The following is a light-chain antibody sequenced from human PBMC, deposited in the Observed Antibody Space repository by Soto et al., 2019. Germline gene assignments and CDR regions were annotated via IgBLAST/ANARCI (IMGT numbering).Light chain of an antibody. V-gene: IGLV2-14*01. J-gene: IGLJ3*02. CDR3: SSYTRSSTWV. CDR1: SSDVGGYNY. Sequence: QSALTQPASVSGSPGQSITISCTGTSSDVGGYNYVYWYQQHPGKAPKLMIYEVSNRPSGVSNRFSGSKSGNTASLTISGLQAQDEADYYCSSYTRSSTWVFGGGTKLTVL. CDR2: EVS.